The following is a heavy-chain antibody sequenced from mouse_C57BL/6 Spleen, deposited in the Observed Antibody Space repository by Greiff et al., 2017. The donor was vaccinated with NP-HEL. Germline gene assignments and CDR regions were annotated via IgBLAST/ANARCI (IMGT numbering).Heavy chain of an antibody. V-gene: IGHV1-62-2*01. CDR3: ARHEERGYSNYEWFAY. J-gene: IGHJ3*01. CDR1: GYTFTEYT. Sequence: VQLQQSGAELVKPGASVTLSCKASGYTFTEYTIHWVKQRSGQGLEWIGWFYPGSGSIKYNEKFKDKATLTADKSSSTVYMELSRMTSEDSAVYFCARHEERGYSNYEWFAYWGQGTLVTVSA. CDR2: FYPGSGSI. D-gene: IGHD2-5*01.